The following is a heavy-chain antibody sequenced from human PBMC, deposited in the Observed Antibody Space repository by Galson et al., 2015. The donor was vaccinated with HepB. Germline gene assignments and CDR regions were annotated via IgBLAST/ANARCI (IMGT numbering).Heavy chain of an antibody. V-gene: IGHV3-33*01. D-gene: IGHD3-10*01. CDR3: ASGITRAMNYYGPFDY. CDR1: GLSFRDYG. Sequence: SLRLSCAASGLSFRDYGMHWVRQAPGKGLEWVAVVWFDGSNKNYADSVKGRFTISRENSKNTLFLQMNSLRAEDTAVYYCASGITRAMNYYGPFDYWGQGILVTVSS. J-gene: IGHJ4*02. CDR2: VWFDGSNK.